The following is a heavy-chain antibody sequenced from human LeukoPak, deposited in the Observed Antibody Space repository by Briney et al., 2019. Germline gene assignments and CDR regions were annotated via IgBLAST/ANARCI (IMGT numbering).Heavy chain of an antibody. V-gene: IGHV1-69*04. CDR2: IIPILGIA. D-gene: IGHD3-10*01. J-gene: IGHJ6*02. CDR1: GGTFSSYA. Sequence: SVKVSCKASGGTFSSYAISWVRQAPGQGLEWMGRIIPILGIANYAQKFQGRVTITADKSTSTAYMELSSLRSEDTAVYYCAAQDYYGSGSYKNYYGMDVWGRGTTVTVSS. CDR3: AAQDYYGSGSYKNYYGMDV.